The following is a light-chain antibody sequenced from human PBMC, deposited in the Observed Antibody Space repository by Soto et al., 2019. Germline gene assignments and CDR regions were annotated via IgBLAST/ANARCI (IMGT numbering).Light chain of an antibody. CDR1: ISNIGTNY. Sequence: QSVLTQPPSVSGTPGQRVTISCSGGISNIGTNYVHWFQQLTGTAPKVLSNRDNQRPSGVPDRFSGSKSGTSASLAISGLRSEDEAEYYCAAWNDTVRSYVFETGNKQTVL. CDR3: AAWNDTVRSYV. J-gene: IGLJ1*01. V-gene: IGLV1-47*01. CDR2: RDN.